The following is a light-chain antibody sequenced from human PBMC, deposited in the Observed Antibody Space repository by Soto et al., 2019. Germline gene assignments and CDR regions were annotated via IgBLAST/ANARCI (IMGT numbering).Light chain of an antibody. CDR3: HQRRKSPQIP. V-gene: IGKV3-11*01. J-gene: IGKJ5*01. CDR2: DAS. Sequence: EIVLTQSPATLSLSPGERATLSCRASQSVSSYLAWYQQKPGQAPRLLIYDASNRATGIPARFSVSGTGTDFTLTSSSPEPEDFSVYYCHQRRKSPQIPFGKGTRLEIK. CDR1: QSVSSY.